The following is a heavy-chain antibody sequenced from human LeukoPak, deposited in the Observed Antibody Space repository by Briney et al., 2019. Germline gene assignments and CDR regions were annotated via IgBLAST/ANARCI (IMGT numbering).Heavy chain of an antibody. D-gene: IGHD3-3*01. CDR3: ARAPDFWSGYYTGRAFDI. J-gene: IGHJ3*02. CDR1: GYTFTGYY. CDR2: INPNSGGT. V-gene: IGHV1-2*02. Sequence: ASVTVSFKASGYTFTGYYMHWVRQAPGQGLEWMGWINPNSGGTNYAQKFQGRVTMTRDTSISTAYMELSRLRSDDTAVYYCARAPDFWSGYYTGRAFDIWGQGTMVTVSS.